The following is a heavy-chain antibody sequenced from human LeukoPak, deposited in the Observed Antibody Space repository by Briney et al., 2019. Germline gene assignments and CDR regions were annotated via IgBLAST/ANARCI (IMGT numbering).Heavy chain of an antibody. CDR2: ISSNGGST. CDR1: GFTFSSYD. D-gene: IGHD2-2*01. CDR3: VRSSTSLYVHFDY. J-gene: IGHJ4*01. V-gene: IGHV3-64D*06. Sequence: GGSLTLSCSASGFTFSSYDMHWVRQAPGEGLEYVSAISSNGGSTYYAHSVKGRFTISRDNSKNTMYLQLSSLRAEDTAVYCCVRSSTSLYVHFDYGSQGSLVTV.